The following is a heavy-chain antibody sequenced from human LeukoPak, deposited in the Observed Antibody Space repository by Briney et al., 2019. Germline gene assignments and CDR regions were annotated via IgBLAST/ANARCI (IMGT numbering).Heavy chain of an antibody. D-gene: IGHD3-3*01. Sequence: PGGSLRLSCAASGFTFSSYWMSWVRQAPGKGLEWVANIKQDGSEKYYVDSVKGRFTISRDNAKNSPYLQMNSLRAEDTAVYYCARAGRFLEWSPWTSPFDPWGQGTLVTVSS. CDR2: IKQDGSEK. V-gene: IGHV3-7*01. J-gene: IGHJ5*02. CDR1: GFTFSSYW. CDR3: ARAGRFLEWSPWTSPFDP.